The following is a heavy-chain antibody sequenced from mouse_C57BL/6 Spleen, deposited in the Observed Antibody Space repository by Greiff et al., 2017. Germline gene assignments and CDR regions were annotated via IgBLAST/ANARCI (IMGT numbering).Heavy chain of an antibody. CDR1: GYTFTSYW. J-gene: IGHJ4*01. D-gene: IGHD1-1*01. CDR3: ARRGYGSREGYYAMDY. Sequence: VQLQQPGAELVKPGASVKLSCKASGYTFTSYWMHWVKQRPGRGLEWIGRIDPNSGGTKYNEKFKSKATLTVDKPSSTAYMQLSSLTSEDSAVYYCARRGYGSREGYYAMDYWGQGTSVTVSS. CDR2: IDPNSGGT. V-gene: IGHV1-72*01.